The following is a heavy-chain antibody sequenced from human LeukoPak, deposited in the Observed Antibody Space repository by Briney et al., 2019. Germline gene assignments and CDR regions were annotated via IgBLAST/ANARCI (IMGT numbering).Heavy chain of an antibody. J-gene: IGHJ6*02. CDR1: GFTLSNYG. CDR3: AKGVVAATNAAYYGMDV. CDR2: ISYDESDK. V-gene: IGHV3-30*18. D-gene: IGHD2-15*01. Sequence: GGSLRLSCAASGFTLSNYGMHWVRQAPGKGLEWVAVISYDESDKYYADSVKGRFTISRDNSKNTLYLQMNSLGPEDTAVYYCAKGVVAATNAAYYGMDVWGQGTTVTVSS.